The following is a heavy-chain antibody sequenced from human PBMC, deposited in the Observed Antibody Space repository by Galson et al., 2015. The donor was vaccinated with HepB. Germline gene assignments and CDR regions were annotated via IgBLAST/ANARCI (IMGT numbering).Heavy chain of an antibody. CDR1: GFTFSSYA. D-gene: IGHD6-13*01. J-gene: IGHJ6*02. Sequence: SLRLSCAASGFTFSSYAMHWVRQAPGKGLEWVAVISYDGSNKYYADSVKGRFTISRDNSKNTLYLQMNSLRAEDTAVYYCARGGGSHSSWYYYNILEGDVWGQGTTVTVSS. V-gene: IGHV3-30-3*01. CDR2: ISYDGSNK. CDR3: ARGGGSHSSWYYYNILEGDV.